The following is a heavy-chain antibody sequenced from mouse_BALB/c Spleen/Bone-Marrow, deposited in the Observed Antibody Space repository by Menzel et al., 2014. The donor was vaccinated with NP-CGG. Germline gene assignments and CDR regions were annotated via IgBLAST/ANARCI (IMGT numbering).Heavy chain of an antibody. V-gene: IGHV3-2*02. D-gene: IGHD1-1*01. CDR3: TRGGVDFDY. CDR2: ISYSDST. CDR1: GYSITSDYD. Sequence: EVQLVESGPGLVKPSQSLSLTCTVTGYSITSDYDWNWIRQFPGNKLEWMGYISYSDSTSYNPSLKSRISITRDTSKNQFFLHLNSVTTEDTATYYCTRGGVDFDYWGQGTTLTVSS. J-gene: IGHJ2*01.